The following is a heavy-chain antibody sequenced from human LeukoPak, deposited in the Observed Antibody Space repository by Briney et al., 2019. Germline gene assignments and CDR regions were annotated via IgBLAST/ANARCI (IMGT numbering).Heavy chain of an antibody. CDR1: GGSISSHY. CDR2: IYYSGST. Sequence: SETLSLTCTVSGGSISSHYWSWIRQPPGKGLEWIGYIYYSGSTNYNPSLKSRVTISVDTSKNQFSLKLSSVTAADTAVYYCARESPGGENWFDPWGQGTLVTVPS. V-gene: IGHV4-59*11. J-gene: IGHJ5*02. CDR3: ARESPGGENWFDP. D-gene: IGHD1-26*01.